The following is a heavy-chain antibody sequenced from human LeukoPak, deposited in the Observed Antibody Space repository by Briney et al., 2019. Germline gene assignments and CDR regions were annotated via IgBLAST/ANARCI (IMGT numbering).Heavy chain of an antibody. CDR3: ARAGYYYGSGSYYAFDY. J-gene: IGHJ4*02. Sequence: ASVKVSCKASGYTFTSYDINWVRQATGRGLEWMGWMNPNSGNTGYAQKFQGRVTMTRNTSISTAYMELSSLRSEDTAVYYCARAGYYYGSGSYYAFDYWGQGTLVTVSS. D-gene: IGHD3-10*01. CDR2: MNPNSGNT. CDR1: GYTFTSYD. V-gene: IGHV1-8*01.